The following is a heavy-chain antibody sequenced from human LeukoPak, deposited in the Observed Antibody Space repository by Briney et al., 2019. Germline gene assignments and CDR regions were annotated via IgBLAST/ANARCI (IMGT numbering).Heavy chain of an antibody. CDR3: ARYPVGAGLPDAFDV. V-gene: IGHV3-74*01. D-gene: IGHD1-26*01. CDR2: INGDGSST. CDR1: GFTLSSYW. Sequence: GGSLRLSCAASGFTLSSYWMHWVRQAPGKGLVWVSRINGDGSSTNYADSVKGRFTISRDNAKNTLYLQMDSLRVEDTAVYYCARYPVGAGLPDAFDVWGQGTRVTVSS. J-gene: IGHJ3*01.